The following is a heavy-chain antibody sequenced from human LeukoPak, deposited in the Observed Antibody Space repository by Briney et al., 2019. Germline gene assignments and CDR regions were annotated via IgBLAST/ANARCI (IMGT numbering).Heavy chain of an antibody. D-gene: IGHD1-26*01. CDR3: AKGATRGAFDI. V-gene: IGHV5-51*01. CDR1: GYSFNGYW. J-gene: IGHJ3*02. CDR2: IYPDDSDT. Sequence: GESLKISCKASGYSFNGYWIGWVRQMPGKGLEYMGIIYPDDSDTRYSPSFQGQVTISADKSITTAYLQWSSLKASDTAMYYCAKGATRGAFDIWGQGTMVTVSS.